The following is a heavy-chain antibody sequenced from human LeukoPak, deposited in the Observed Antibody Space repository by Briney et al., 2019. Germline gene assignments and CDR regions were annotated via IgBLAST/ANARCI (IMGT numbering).Heavy chain of an antibody. Sequence: GGSLRLSCVASGFTFRKYWMSWVRQASGKGLEWASGISWHSGSIAYADSVKGRFAISRDNAKNSLYLQMNSLAAEDTALYYCAKDLGGSAHNPEYWGQGTLVTVSS. CDR2: ISWHSGSI. D-gene: IGHD3-10*01. V-gene: IGHV3-9*01. J-gene: IGHJ4*02. CDR1: GFTFRKYW. CDR3: AKDLGGSAHNPEY.